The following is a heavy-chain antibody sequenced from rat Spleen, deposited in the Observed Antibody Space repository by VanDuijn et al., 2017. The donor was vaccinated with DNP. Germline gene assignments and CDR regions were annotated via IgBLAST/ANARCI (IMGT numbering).Heavy chain of an antibody. CDR3: ARPDY. V-gene: IGHV5-7*01. CDR1: GYTFSDYN. J-gene: IGHJ2*01. Sequence: EVQLVETGGGLVQPGRSLKLSCSASGYTFSDYNMAWVRQAPKRGLEWVATISYDGTNTNYRDSVKGRFTTSRDNAKSILYLQMDSLRSEDTATYYCARPDYWGQGVMVTVSS. CDR2: ISYDGTNT.